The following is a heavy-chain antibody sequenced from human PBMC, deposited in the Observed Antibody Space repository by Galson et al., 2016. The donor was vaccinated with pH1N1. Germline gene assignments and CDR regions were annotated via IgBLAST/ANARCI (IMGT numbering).Heavy chain of an antibody. V-gene: IGHV3-23*01. CDR3: AKDLSARIPVAGYFDY. CDR1: GFTFRSYG. CDR2: FSGSGTST. Sequence: SLRLSCAASGFTFRSYGMSWVRQAPGKGLEWVSGFSGSGTSTYYADSVKGRFTISGDFSKNTLYLQMNSLRAEDTAVYYCAKDLSARIPVAGYFDYWGRGVLVTVSS. D-gene: IGHD6-13*01. J-gene: IGHJ4*02.